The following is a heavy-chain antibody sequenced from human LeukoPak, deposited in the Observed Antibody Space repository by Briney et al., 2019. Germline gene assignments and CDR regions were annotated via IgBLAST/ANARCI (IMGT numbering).Heavy chain of an antibody. V-gene: IGHV4-59*01. Sequence: SETLSLTCTVPNGSLSPYFWSWIRQPPGKGLEWIGYISYSGSSNYNSSLQSRLTMSVDTSKNHFSLKLSSVTAADTAVYFCARPPSMILPFYFDYWGQGILVTVSS. CDR3: ARPPSMILPFYFDY. CDR1: NGSLSPYF. D-gene: IGHD3-16*01. J-gene: IGHJ4*02. CDR2: ISYSGSS.